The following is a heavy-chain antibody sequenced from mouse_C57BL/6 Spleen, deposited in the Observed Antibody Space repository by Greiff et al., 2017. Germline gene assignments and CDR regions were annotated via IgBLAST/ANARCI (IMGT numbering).Heavy chain of an antibody. D-gene: IGHD2-12*01. J-gene: IGHJ1*03. CDR2: IRLKSDNYAT. CDR3: TGPPFLRRYSYFDV. V-gene: IGHV6-3*01. Sequence: EVKLVESGGGLVQPGGSMKLSCVASGFTFSNYWMNWVRQSPEKGLEWVAQIRLKSDNYATHYAESVIGRFTISRDDSKSSVYLQMTNLRAEDTGIYYCTGPPFLRRYSYFDVWGTGTTVTVSS. CDR1: GFTFSNYW.